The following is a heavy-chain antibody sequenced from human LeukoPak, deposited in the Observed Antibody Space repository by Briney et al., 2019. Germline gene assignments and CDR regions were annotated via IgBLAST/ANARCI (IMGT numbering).Heavy chain of an antibody. J-gene: IGHJ3*02. Sequence: ASVKVSCKASGYTFTGYYMHWVRQAPGQGLEWMGWINPNSGGTNYAQKFQGRVTMTRDTSISTAYMEPSRLRSDDTAVYYCARDLRVRATDAFAIWGQGTMVTVSS. D-gene: IGHD3-10*01. CDR3: ARDLRVRATDAFAI. CDR1: GYTFTGYY. V-gene: IGHV1-2*02. CDR2: INPNSGGT.